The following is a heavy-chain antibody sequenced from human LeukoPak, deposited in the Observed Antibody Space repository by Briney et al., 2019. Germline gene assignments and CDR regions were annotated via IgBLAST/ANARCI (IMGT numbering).Heavy chain of an antibody. CDR1: GFTFSSYA. J-gene: IGHJ3*02. V-gene: IGHV3-23*01. D-gene: IGHD3-10*01. CDR3: AKSGGGTYYYGSGSYGVAFDI. CDR2: ISCSGGSK. Sequence: GGSLRLSCAASGFTFSSYAMSWVRQAPGKGLEWVSDISCSGGSKYYADSVKGRFTISRDNAKNTLYLQMNSLRAEDTAVYYCAKSGGGTYYYGSGSYGVAFDIWGQGKMVTVSS.